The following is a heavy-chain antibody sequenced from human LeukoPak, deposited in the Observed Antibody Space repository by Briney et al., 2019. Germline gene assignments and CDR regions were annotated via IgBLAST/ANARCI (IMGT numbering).Heavy chain of an antibody. CDR2: INHSGST. CDR3: ARYVLSGSYYCYYYYMDV. Sequence: SETLSLTCAVYGGSFSGYYWSWTRQPPGKGLEWIGEINHSGSTNYNPSLKSRVTISVDTSKNQFSLKLSSVTAADTAVYYCARYVLSGSYYCYYYYMDVWGKGTTVTVSS. V-gene: IGHV4-34*01. J-gene: IGHJ6*03. D-gene: IGHD1-26*01. CDR1: GGSFSGYY.